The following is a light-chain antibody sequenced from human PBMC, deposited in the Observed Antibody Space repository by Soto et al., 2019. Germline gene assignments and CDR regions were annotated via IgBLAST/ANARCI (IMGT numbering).Light chain of an antibody. CDR1: QSVSSY. V-gene: IGKV3-15*01. Sequence: EIVMTQSPATLSVSLGERVTLSCRASQSVSSYLAWYQQKPGQAPRLLISDASTRATDIPDRFSGSGSGTDFTLTISSLQSTDRALYYCLQYSTWPPLYTFGQGTKLEIK. J-gene: IGKJ2*01. CDR2: DAS. CDR3: LQYSTWPPLYT.